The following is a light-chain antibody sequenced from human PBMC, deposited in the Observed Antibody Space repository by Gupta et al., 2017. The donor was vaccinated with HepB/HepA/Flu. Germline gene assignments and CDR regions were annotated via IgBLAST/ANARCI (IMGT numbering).Light chain of an antibody. CDR2: EVS. CDR3: SSYTRSSTVV. CDR1: SSDIGAYNY. V-gene: IGLV2-14*03. Sequence: QSALTQPASVSGSPGQSITIFCTRTSSDIGAYNYVSWHQQHPGKAPKCMIYEVSNRPSGVSNRFSGSKSGYTASLPISGLQAEDEADDYCSSYTRSSTVVFGGGTKLTVL. J-gene: IGLJ2*01.